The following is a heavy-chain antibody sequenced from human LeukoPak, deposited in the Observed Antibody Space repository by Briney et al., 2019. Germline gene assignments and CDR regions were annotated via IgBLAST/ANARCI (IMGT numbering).Heavy chain of an antibody. J-gene: IGHJ4*02. Sequence: PGGSLRLSCAASGFTFSYYGMHWVRQAPGKGLEWVAFIQYDGSNQFYADSVKGRFTISRDNGKNTLYLQMNSLGAEDTAVYYCAKDMERGGSSGYYARWGQGTLVTVSS. D-gene: IGHD3-22*01. CDR1: GFTFSYYG. CDR2: IQYDGSNQ. CDR3: AKDMERGGSSGYYAR. V-gene: IGHV3-30*02.